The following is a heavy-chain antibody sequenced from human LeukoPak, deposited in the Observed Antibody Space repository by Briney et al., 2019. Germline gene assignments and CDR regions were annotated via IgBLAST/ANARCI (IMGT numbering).Heavy chain of an antibody. Sequence: GGSLRLSCAASGFTFSSYWMSWVRQAPGKGLEWVANIKQDGSEKYYVDSVKGRFTISRDNAKNSLYLQMNSLRAEDTAVYYCARDWGHGDNGSGKRKVYYYYYGMDVWGQGTTVTVSS. CDR1: GFTFSSYW. CDR3: ARDWGHGDNGSGKRKVYYYYYGMDV. J-gene: IGHJ6*02. D-gene: IGHD4-17*01. CDR2: IKQDGSEK. V-gene: IGHV3-7*01.